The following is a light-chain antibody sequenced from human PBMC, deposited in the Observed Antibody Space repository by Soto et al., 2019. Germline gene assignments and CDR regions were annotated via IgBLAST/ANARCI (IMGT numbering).Light chain of an antibody. CDR1: SSDVGSYNL. J-gene: IGLJ2*01. V-gene: IGLV2-23*03. CDR3: CSYTVSSTVYVV. Sequence: QSALTQPASVSGSPGQSITISCIGTSSDVGSYNLVSWYQQHPGKAPKLMIYEGSKRPSGVSNRFSGSKSGNTASLTISGLQAEDEADYYCCSYTVSSTVYVVFGGGTQLTVL. CDR2: EGS.